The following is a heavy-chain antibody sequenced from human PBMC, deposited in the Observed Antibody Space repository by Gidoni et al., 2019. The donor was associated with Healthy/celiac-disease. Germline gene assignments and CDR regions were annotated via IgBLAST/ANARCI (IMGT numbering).Heavy chain of an antibody. CDR1: GRSFRGYY. J-gene: IGHJ4*02. V-gene: IGHV4-34*01. CDR3: ARGRDYGESTPGY. Sequence: QVHLHQLGAGLLKPSETLSLTCAVSGRSFRGYYWSWIRQPPGKGLEWIGEINHSGSTNYNPSLKSRVTIAGDTSKNQFSLKLSSVTAADTAVYYCARGRDYGESTPGYWGQGTLVTVSS. CDR2: INHSGST. D-gene: IGHD4-17*01.